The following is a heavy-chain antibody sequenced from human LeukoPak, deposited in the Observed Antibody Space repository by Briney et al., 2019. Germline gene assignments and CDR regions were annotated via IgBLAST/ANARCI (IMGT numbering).Heavy chain of an antibody. J-gene: IGHJ4*02. V-gene: IGHV3-23*01. CDR2: ISGSGGST. Sequence: GGSLRLSCAASGFIFSDYAMTWVRQAPGKGLEWVSVISGSGGSTYYADSVEGRFTISRDNAKYSLYLQMNSLRVEDTAVYYCASSSGRYIDWGQGALVTVSS. CDR1: GFIFSDYA. CDR3: ASSSGRYID. D-gene: IGHD6-19*01.